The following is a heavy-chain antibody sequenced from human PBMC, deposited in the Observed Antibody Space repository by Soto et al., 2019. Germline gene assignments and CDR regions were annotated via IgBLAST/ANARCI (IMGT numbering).Heavy chain of an antibody. D-gene: IGHD6-13*01. CDR1: GFTFDDYA. V-gene: IGHV3-9*01. J-gene: IGHJ3*02. CDR2: ISWNSGSI. CDR3: AKVQYSSSWYPNAFDI. Sequence: GGSLRLSCAASGFTFDDYAMHWVRQAPGKGLEWVSGISWNSGSIGYADSVKGRFTISRDNAKNSLYLQMNSLRAEDTALYYCAKVQYSSSWYPNAFDIWGQGTMVTVSS.